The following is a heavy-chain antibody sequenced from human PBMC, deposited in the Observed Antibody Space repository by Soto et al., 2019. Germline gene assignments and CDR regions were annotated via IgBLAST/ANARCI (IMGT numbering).Heavy chain of an antibody. D-gene: IGHD3-22*01. J-gene: IGHJ4*02. V-gene: IGHV5-51*01. Sequence: GESLKISCKGSGYSFTSYWIGWVRQMPGKGLEWMGIIYPGDSDTRYSPSFQGQVTISADKSISTAYLQWSSLKASDTAMYYCARLSVGAADSSGYYFDYWGQGTLVTVSS. CDR2: IYPGDSDT. CDR3: ARLSVGAADSSGYYFDY. CDR1: GYSFTSYW.